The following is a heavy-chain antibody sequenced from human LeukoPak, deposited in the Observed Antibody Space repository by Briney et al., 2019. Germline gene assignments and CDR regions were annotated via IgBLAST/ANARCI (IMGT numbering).Heavy chain of an antibody. D-gene: IGHD3-22*01. V-gene: IGHV4-59*01. CDR2: IYYSGRT. CDR3: GVNYYYDSSGSERPEYFQH. CDR1: GGSIRNYY. Sequence: SETLSLTCTVSGGSIRNYYWSWIRQPPGRGLEWIGYIYYSGRTNYSPSLKSRVTISVDTSKNQFSLKLSSVTAADTAVYYCGVNYYYDSSGSERPEYFQHWGQGTLVTVSS. J-gene: IGHJ1*01.